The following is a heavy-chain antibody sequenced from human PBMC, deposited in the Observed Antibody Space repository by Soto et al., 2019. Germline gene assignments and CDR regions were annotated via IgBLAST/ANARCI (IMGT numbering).Heavy chain of an antibody. CDR1: GYIFTSYS. D-gene: IGHD3-9*01. V-gene: IGHV5-51*01. Sequence: GDALKISCKSSGYIFTSYSIVLVRQMAGEGLWWMGSIYPVGSYTRYSRSFEGHVTISADNSISTASLQWSSLKASDTAMYCCARLVYDIFNGYYSPYSYGMDVWGQRTTVTVSS. J-gene: IGHJ6*02. CDR2: IYPVGSYT. CDR3: ARLVYDIFNGYYSPYSYGMDV.